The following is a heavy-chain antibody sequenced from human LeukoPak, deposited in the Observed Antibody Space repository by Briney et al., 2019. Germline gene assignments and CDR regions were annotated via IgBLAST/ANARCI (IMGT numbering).Heavy chain of an antibody. D-gene: IGHD3-16*02. CDR2: IKQDGSEK. J-gene: IGHJ4*02. Sequence: PGGSLRLSCAASGFTFSSYWMSWVRQAPGKGLEWVANIKQDGSEKYYVDSVKDRFTISRDNAKNSLYLQMNSLRAEDTAVYYCARAGEYYVWGSYRPDYWGQGTLVTVSS. CDR3: ARAGEYYVWGSYRPDY. V-gene: IGHV3-7*01. CDR1: GFTFSSYW.